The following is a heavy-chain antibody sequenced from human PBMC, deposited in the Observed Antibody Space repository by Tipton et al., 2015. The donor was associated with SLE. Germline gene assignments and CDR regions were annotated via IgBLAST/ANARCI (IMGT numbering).Heavy chain of an antibody. CDR1: GFTFSSYG. CDR2: IWYDGSNK. V-gene: IGHV3-33*06. CDR3: AKALGGYSSGPDAFDI. J-gene: IGHJ3*02. D-gene: IGHD6-19*01. Sequence: SLRLSCAASGFTFSSYGMHWVRQAPGKGLEWVAVIWYDGSNKYYADSVKGRFTISRDNSKNTLYLQMNSLRAEDTAVYYCAKALGGYSSGPDAFDIWGQGTMVTVSS.